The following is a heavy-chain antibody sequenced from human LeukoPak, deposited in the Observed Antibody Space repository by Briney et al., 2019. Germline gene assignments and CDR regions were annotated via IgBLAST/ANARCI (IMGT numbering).Heavy chain of an antibody. CDR3: ARGRRTTSFIASYMDV. CDR1: GGSFSGYY. J-gene: IGHJ6*03. CDR2: INHSGST. D-gene: IGHD2-2*01. V-gene: IGHV4-34*01. Sequence: ASETLSLTCAVYGGSFSGYYWSWIRQPPGKGLEWIGEINHSGSTNYNPSLKSRVTISVDTSKNQFSLKLSSVTAADTAVYYCARGRRTTSFIASYMDVWGKGATVTVSS.